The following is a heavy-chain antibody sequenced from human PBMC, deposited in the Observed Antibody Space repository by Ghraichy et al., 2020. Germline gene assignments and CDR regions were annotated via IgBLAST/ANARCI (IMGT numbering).Heavy chain of an antibody. CDR1: GGSFSGYY. V-gene: IGHV4-34*01. CDR3: ARAPGVMGPPPPRFDY. CDR2: INHSGST. D-gene: IGHD3-16*01. Sequence: SQTLSRTCAVYGGSFSGYYWSWIRQPPGKGLEWIGEINHSGSTNYNPSLKSRVTISVDTSKNQFSLKLSSVTAADTAVYYCARAPGVMGPPPPRFDYWGQGTLVTVSS. J-gene: IGHJ4*02.